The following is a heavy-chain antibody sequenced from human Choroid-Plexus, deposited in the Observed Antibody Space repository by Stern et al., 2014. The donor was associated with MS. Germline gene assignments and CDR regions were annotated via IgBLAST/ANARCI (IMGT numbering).Heavy chain of an antibody. CDR1: GFTFGSCA. CDR3: AKDRQYWTYVFDH. CDR2: VSYDGSNK. V-gene: IGHV3-30*18. J-gene: IGHJ5*02. Sequence: VQLVESGGGVVQPGRPLRLSCGASGFTFGSCAMPWVRQAPGQGLERVAGVSYDGSNKYNADSVKGPFTISRDNSQNTLYMQMSSLRPDDTAVYYCAKDRQYWTYVFDHWGQGSLVTVSS. D-gene: IGHD2-8*02.